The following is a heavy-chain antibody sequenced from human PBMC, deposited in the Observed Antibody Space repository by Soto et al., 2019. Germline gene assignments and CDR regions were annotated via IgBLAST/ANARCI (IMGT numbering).Heavy chain of an antibody. Sequence: SETLSLTCAVYGGSFSGYYWSWIRQPPGKGLEWIGEINHSGSTNYNPSLKSRVTISVDTSKNQFSLKLSSVTAADTAVYYCAVQDYYDSSGPIDYWGQGTLVT. CDR1: GGSFSGYY. CDR2: INHSGST. CDR3: AVQDYYDSSGPIDY. D-gene: IGHD3-22*01. J-gene: IGHJ4*02. V-gene: IGHV4-34*01.